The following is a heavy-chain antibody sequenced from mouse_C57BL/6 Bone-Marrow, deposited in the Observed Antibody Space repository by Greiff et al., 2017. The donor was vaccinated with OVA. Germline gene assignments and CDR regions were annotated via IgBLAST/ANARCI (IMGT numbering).Heavy chain of an antibody. D-gene: IGHD1-1*01. V-gene: IGHV3-6*01. CDR3: AREDYGTPFAY. Sequence: EVKLMESGPGLVKPSQSLSLTCSVTGYSITSGYYWNWIRQFPGNKLEWMGYISYDGSNNYNPSLKNRISITRATSKNQFFLKLNSVTTEDTATYYCAREDYGTPFAYWGQGTLVTVSA. CDR2: ISYDGSN. J-gene: IGHJ3*01. CDR1: GYSITSGYY.